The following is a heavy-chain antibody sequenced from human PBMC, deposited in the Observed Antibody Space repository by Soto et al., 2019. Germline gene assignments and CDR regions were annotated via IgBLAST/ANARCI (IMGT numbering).Heavy chain of an antibody. J-gene: IGHJ4*02. Sequence: GGSLRLSCAASGFTFSSYGMHWVRQAPGKGLEWVAVIWYDGSNKYYADSVKGRFTISRDNSKNTLYLQMNSLRAEDTAVYYCVREPTENQYFDYWGQGTLVTVSS. D-gene: IGHD4-4*01. CDR3: VREPTENQYFDY. CDR1: GFTFSSYG. V-gene: IGHV3-33*01. CDR2: IWYDGSNK.